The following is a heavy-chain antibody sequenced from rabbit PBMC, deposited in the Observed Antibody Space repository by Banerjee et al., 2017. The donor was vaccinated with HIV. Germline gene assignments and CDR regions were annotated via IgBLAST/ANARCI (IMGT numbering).Heavy chain of an antibody. CDR1: GFSFSSSYW. CDR2: IYDGNSGST. D-gene: IGHD6-1*01. Sequence: QEQLEESGGDLVKPEGSLTLTCTASGFSFSSSYWICWVRQAPGKGLEWIACIYDGNSGSTYYASWAKGRFTISKTSSTTVTLQMTSLTAADTATYFCARRAGYSGYGYGGGMDLWGQGTLVTVS. J-gene: IGHJ6*01. CDR3: ARRAGYSGYGYGGGMDL. V-gene: IGHV1S45*01.